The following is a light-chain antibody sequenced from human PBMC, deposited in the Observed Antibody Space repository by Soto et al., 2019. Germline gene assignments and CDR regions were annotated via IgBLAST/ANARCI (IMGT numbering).Light chain of an antibody. Sequence: DIQLTQSPSFLSASVGDRVTITCRASRGISSYLAWYQQKPGKAPKLLIYAASTLQTGVPSRFSGSGSGTEFTLTISSLQPEDFATYYCLHHYSYPLTFGGGTKVDIK. J-gene: IGKJ4*01. CDR1: RGISSY. CDR2: AAS. V-gene: IGKV1-9*01. CDR3: LHHYSYPLT.